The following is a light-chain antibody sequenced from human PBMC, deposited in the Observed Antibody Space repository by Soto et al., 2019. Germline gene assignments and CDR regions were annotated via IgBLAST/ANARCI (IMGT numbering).Light chain of an antibody. CDR2: SNN. V-gene: IGLV1-44*01. Sequence: QSVLTQPPSASGTPGQRVTISCSGSSSNIGSNTVNWYQQLPGTAPKLLIYSNNQRPSGVPDRFSGSKSGTSASLAISGLQSGDEADYYCAAWDDSLNGVVFGGWTKLTVL. J-gene: IGLJ2*01. CDR1: SSNIGSNT. CDR3: AAWDDSLNGVV.